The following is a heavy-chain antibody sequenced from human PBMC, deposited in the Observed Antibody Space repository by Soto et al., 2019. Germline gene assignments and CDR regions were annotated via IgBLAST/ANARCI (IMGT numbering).Heavy chain of an antibody. J-gene: IGHJ4*02. Sequence: EVQLVESGGGLVKPGGSLRLSCAASGFTFSSYSMNWVRQAPGKGLEWVSSISSSSSYIYYADSVKGRFTISRDNAKNSLYLQMNSLRAEDTAVYYCGKASDIVVVVAATPPEYWGQGTLVTVSS. CDR2: ISSSSSYI. D-gene: IGHD2-15*01. CDR3: GKASDIVVVVAATPPEY. V-gene: IGHV3-21*01. CDR1: GFTFSSYS.